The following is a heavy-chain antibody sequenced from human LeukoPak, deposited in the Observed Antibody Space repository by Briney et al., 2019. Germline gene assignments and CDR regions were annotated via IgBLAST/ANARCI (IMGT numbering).Heavy chain of an antibody. J-gene: IGHJ4*02. CDR2: INHSGST. CDR1: GGSFSGYY. V-gene: IGHV4-34*01. Sequence: KASETLSLTCAVYGGSFSGYYWSWIRQPPGKGLERIGEINHSGSTNYNPSLKSRVTISVDTSKNQFSLKLSSVTAADTAVYYCARETSGYWGQGTLVTVSS. CDR3: ARETSGY.